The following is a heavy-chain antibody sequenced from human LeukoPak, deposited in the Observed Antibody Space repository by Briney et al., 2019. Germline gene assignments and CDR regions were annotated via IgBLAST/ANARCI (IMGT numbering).Heavy chain of an antibody. CDR1: GFTFSSYG. Sequence: GRSLRLSCAASGFTFSSYGMHWVRQAPGKGLEWVAVISHDGSNKYYADSVKGRFTISRDNSKNTLYLQMNSLRAEDTAVYYCAKLAYCTNGVCYRGDYWGQGTLVTVSS. V-gene: IGHV3-30*18. J-gene: IGHJ4*02. CDR2: ISHDGSNK. CDR3: AKLAYCTNGVCYRGDY. D-gene: IGHD2-8*01.